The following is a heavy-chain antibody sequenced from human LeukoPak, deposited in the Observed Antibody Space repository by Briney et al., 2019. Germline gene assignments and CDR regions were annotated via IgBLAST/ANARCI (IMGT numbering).Heavy chain of an antibody. CDR3: AREVLSTGFPIGTYYYDSSGYRRHFDY. CDR2: ISSSGSTI. Sequence: PGGSLRLSCAAPGFTFSSYEMNWVRQAPGKGLEWVSYISSSGSTIYYGDSVKGRFTISRDNAKNSLYLQMNSLRAEDTAVYYCAREVLSTGFPIGTYYYDSSGYRRHFDYWGQGTLVTVSS. CDR1: GFTFSSYE. V-gene: IGHV3-48*03. D-gene: IGHD3-22*01. J-gene: IGHJ4*02.